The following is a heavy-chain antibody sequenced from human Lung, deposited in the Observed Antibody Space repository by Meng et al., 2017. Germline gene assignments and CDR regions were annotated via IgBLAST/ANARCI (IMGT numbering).Heavy chain of an antibody. CDR1: GGSITSSTW. CDR2: IFHSGST. J-gene: IGHJ4*02. V-gene: IGHV4-4*02. D-gene: IGHD1-26*01. CDR3: ARFDISSSGRGDY. Sequence: VQLQDSGPGLVKPSGTLSLTCAVSGGSITSSTWWSWVRQTPGKGLEWFGEIFHSGSTNYNPPLESRVTISVDKSKNQFSLKVYSVTAADTATYYCARFDISSSGRGDYWGQGILVTVSS.